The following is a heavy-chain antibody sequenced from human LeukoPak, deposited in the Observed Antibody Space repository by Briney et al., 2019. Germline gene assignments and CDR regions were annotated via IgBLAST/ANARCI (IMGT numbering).Heavy chain of an antibody. CDR1: GPSISSYY. CDR3: ARGNNY. Sequence: PQCLSPACSLSGPSISSYYWGWVRQPPGKGLEWIGYYYYSGTTSYNPSLESRVTISVDTSKNQFSLGLRSVTAADTAVYCCARGNNYWGQGILVTVSS. D-gene: IGHD2/OR15-2a*01. V-gene: IGHV4-59*01. CDR2: YYYSGTT. J-gene: IGHJ4*02.